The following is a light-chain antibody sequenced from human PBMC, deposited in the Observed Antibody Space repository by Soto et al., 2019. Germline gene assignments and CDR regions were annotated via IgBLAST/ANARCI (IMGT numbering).Light chain of an antibody. CDR1: ESIARP. CDR2: AAL. J-gene: IGKJ5*01. CDR3: QQGYSTLSIT. Sequence: DIQMTQSPSSLSASVGDRVTITCRASESIARPLNWYQHKPGKAPKLLIYAALSFQNGFPSRFRGGGSVSDFTFTIRNLQPDNFATYYYQQGYSTLSITFGQGTRLEIK. V-gene: IGKV1-39*01.